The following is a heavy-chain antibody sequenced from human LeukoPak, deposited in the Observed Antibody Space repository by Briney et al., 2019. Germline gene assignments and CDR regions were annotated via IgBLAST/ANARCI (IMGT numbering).Heavy chain of an antibody. CDR2: IIPMIGTA. CDR3: AIFQGTYGDNGKDY. V-gene: IGHV1-69*13. Sequence: ASVKVSCKASGCSFKNYAFKWVQQAPGQGLEWMGGIIPMIGTAKYAPRFQDKVTITADESTSTVYMEVSSLRAEDTAVFYCAIFQGTYGDNGKDYWGQGTLVSVSS. J-gene: IGHJ4*02. CDR1: GCSFKNYA. D-gene: IGHD4-17*01.